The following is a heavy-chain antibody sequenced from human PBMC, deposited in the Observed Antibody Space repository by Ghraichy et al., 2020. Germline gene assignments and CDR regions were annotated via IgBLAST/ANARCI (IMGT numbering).Heavy chain of an antibody. V-gene: IGHV4-39*01. CDR2: IYYSGST. Sequence: SETLSLTCTVSDGSISSSSYYWGWIRQPPGKGLEWIGSIYYSGSTYYNPSLKSRVTTSVDTSKDQFSLKLSSVTAADTAVYYCARGIAVAATFDSWGQGALVTVSS. CDR3: ARGIAVAATFDS. D-gene: IGHD6-19*01. CDR1: DGSISSSSYY. J-gene: IGHJ4*02.